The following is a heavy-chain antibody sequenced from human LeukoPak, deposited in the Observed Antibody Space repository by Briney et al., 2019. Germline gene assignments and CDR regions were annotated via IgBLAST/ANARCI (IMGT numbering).Heavy chain of an antibody. D-gene: IGHD1-26*01. CDR1: GFTFSSYS. CDR2: ISSSSSYI. Sequence: GGSLRLSCAASGFTFSSYSMNWVRQAPGKGLEWVSSISSSSSYIYYADSVKGRFTISRDNAKNSLYLQMNSLRAEDTAVYYCARARVEGATALDNWGQGTLVTVSS. J-gene: IGHJ4*02. V-gene: IGHV3-21*01. CDR3: ARARVEGATALDN.